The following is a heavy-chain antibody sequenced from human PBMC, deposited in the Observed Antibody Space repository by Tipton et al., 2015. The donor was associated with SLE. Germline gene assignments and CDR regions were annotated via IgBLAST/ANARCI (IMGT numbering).Heavy chain of an antibody. D-gene: IGHD3-22*01. CDR1: GFTFSSYG. Sequence: GSLRLSCAASGFTFSSYGMRWVRQAPGKGLEWVAFIRYDGSNKYYADSVKGRFTISRDNSKNTLYLQMNSLRAEDTAVYYCARGSYDSSGYYLPLDYWGQGTLVTVSS. V-gene: IGHV3-30*02. J-gene: IGHJ4*02. CDR3: ARGSYDSSGYYLPLDY. CDR2: IRYDGSNK.